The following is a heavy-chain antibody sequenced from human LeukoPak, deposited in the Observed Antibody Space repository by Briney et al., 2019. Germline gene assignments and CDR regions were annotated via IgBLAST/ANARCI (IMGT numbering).Heavy chain of an antibody. CDR1: GGSISGPY. CDR2: VYYSGST. J-gene: IGHJ6*03. D-gene: IGHD3-16*01. CDR3: ARVMGDLASLYHMDV. Sequence: PSETLSPTCTVSGGSISGPYWSWVRQPPGKGLECIGVVYYSGSTHQNPSLKSRVTISVDTSKNQFSLKLRSVTAADTAVYYCARVMGDLASLYHMDVWGKGTTVTVSS. V-gene: IGHV4-59*11.